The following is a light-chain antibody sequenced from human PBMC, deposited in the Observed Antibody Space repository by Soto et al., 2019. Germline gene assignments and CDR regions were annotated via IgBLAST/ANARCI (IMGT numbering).Light chain of an antibody. V-gene: IGKV3-20*01. CDR2: GAS. Sequence: EIVLTQSPGTLSLSPGERATLSCRASESVSSNYLAWYQQKPGQAPRLLIYGASTRATGVPARFSGSGSGTDFTLSISRLETEDFAVYYCQQYGGSPRTFGQGTKVEIK. CDR3: QQYGGSPRT. J-gene: IGKJ1*01. CDR1: ESVSSNY.